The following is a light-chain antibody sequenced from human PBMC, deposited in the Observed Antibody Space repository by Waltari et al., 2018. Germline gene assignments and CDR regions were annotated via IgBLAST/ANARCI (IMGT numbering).Light chain of an antibody. CDR1: QSVYNF. CDR2: AAS. Sequence: EVVFTQSPPPLSSSQGETASLSCRASQSVYNFLAWYQQKPGQAPRLLIYAASQRATGIPARFSGSGSGTDFTLTISSLEPEDVAVYYCQQRANWPPLTFGGGTKVEIK. J-gene: IGKJ4*01. V-gene: IGKV3-11*01. CDR3: QQRANWPPLT.